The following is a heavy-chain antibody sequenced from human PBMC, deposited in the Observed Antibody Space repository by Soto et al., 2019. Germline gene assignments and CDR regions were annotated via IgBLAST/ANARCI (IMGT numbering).Heavy chain of an antibody. V-gene: IGHV3-74*01. CDR1: GFTFSSYW. CDR3: ARGLYGAYGQDF. J-gene: IGHJ4*02. D-gene: IGHD4-17*01. Sequence: GGSLRLSCAASGFTFSSYWIHWVRQAPGKGLVLVSRIKGDEITTNYADSVKGRFTISRDNAKNTVFLQMHSLRAEDTALYYCARGLYGAYGQDFWGQGILVTVSS. CDR2: IKGDEITT.